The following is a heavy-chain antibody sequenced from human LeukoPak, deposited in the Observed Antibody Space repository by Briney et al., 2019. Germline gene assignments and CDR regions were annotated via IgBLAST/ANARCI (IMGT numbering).Heavy chain of an antibody. CDR3: ARGVGQDAFDI. CDR1: GFTFSSYG. Sequence: GRSLRLSCAASGFTFSSYGMHWVRQAPGKGLEWVAVIWYDGSNKYYADSVKGRFTISRVNSKNTLYLQMNSLRAEDTAVYYCARGVGQDAFDIWGQGTMVTVSS. V-gene: IGHV3-33*01. CDR2: IWYDGSNK. D-gene: IGHD1-26*01. J-gene: IGHJ3*02.